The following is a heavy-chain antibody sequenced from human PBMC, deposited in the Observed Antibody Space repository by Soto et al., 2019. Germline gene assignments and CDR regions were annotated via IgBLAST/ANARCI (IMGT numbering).Heavy chain of an antibody. CDR3: ARDTYGDPEYFDY. J-gene: IGHJ4*02. V-gene: IGHV3-30-3*01. CDR2: ISYDGSNK. Sequence: QVQLVESGGGVVQPGRSLRLSCAASGFTFSSYAMHWVRQVPGKGLEWVAVISYDGSNKYYADSVKGRFTISRDNSKNTLYLQMNSLRAEDTAVYYCARDTYGDPEYFDYWGQGTLVTVSS. CDR1: GFTFSSYA. D-gene: IGHD4-17*01.